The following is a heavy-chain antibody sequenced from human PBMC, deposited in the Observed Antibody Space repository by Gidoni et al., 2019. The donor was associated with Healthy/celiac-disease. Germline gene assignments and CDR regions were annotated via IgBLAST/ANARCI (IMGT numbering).Heavy chain of an antibody. CDR2: IIPIFGTA. D-gene: IGHD2-8*01. J-gene: IGHJ1*01. Sequence: QVQLVQSGAEVKKPGSSVKVSCKASGGTFRSSAISWVRQAPGQGLEWMGGIIPIFGTANYAQKFQGRVTITADESTSTAYMELSSLRSEDTAVYYCARGALMVYAPRAEYFQHWGQGTLVTVSS. CDR3: ARGALMVYAPRAEYFQH. V-gene: IGHV1-69*01. CDR1: GGTFRSSA.